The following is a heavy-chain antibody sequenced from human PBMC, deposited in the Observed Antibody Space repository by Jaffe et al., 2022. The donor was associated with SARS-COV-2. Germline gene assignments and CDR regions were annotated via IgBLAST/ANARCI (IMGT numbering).Heavy chain of an antibody. V-gene: IGHV3-23*01. CDR1: GFTFGSYA. J-gene: IGHJ4*02. D-gene: IGHD6-19*01. CDR2: ISGSGDRT. CDR3: AKEIPGKTVGIDY. Sequence: DVQLLESGGTLVQPGGSLRLSCAASGFTFGSYAMSWVRQAPGKGLEWVSAISGSGDRTYYVDSVKGRFTISRDNSKTTLYLQMKSLRVEDTAVYFCAKEIPGKTVGIDYWGQGTLVTVSS.